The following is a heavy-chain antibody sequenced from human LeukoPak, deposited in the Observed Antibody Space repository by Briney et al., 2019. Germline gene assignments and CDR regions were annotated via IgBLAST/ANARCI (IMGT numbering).Heavy chain of an antibody. Sequence: GGSLRLSCAASVFTFSSYWMYWVRQAPGKGLVWVSRINSDGSSTSYADSVKGRFTSSRDNAKNTLYLQMNSLRAEDTAVYYCAKERTDIIVVPVDALDCWGQGTLVNVSS. D-gene: IGHD2-2*01. CDR3: AKERTDIIVVPVDALDC. CDR2: INSDGSST. J-gene: IGHJ4*02. V-gene: IGHV3-74*01. CDR1: VFTFSSYW.